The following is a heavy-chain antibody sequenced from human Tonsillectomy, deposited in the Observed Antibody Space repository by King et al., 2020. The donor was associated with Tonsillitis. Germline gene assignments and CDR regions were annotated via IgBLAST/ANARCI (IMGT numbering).Heavy chain of an antibody. D-gene: IGHD4-17*01. J-gene: IGHJ6*02. Sequence: VQLQESGPGLVKPSETLSLTCTVSGGSISSYYWSWIRQPPGKGLEWIGYIYYSGSTNYNPSLKSRVTISVDTSKNQFSLKLSSVTAADTAVYYCARLYGDTSKTSYYYYGMDVWGQGTTVTVSS. CDR1: GGSISSYY. CDR2: IYYSGST. CDR3: ARLYGDTSKTSYYYYGMDV. V-gene: IGHV4-59*01.